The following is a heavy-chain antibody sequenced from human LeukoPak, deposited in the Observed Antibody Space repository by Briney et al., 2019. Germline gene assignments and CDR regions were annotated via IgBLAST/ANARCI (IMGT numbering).Heavy chain of an antibody. Sequence: GGSLRLSCAASGFTFSTYSVNWVRQAPGKGLEGVSSISYSSSYIYYADSVKGRFTISRDDAKNSLCLQMNSLRAEDTAVYYCARPYASGSYYPGYWGQGTLVTVSS. CDR1: GFTFSTYS. V-gene: IGHV3-21*01. D-gene: IGHD3-10*01. CDR2: ISYSSSYI. CDR3: ARPYASGSYYPGY. J-gene: IGHJ4*02.